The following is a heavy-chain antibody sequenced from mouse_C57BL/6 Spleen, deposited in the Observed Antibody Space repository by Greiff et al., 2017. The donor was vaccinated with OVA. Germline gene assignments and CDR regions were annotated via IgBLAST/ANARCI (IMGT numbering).Heavy chain of an antibody. D-gene: IGHD2-4*01. J-gene: IGHJ1*03. Sequence: ESGPGLVKPSQSLSLTCSVTGYSITSGYYWNWIRQFPGNKLEWMGYISYDGSHNYNPSLKNRISITRDTSKNQFFLKLNSVTTEDTATYYCARDRYDYDRYFDVWGTGTTVTVSS. CDR2: ISYDGSH. CDR3: ARDRYDYDRYFDV. CDR1: GYSITSGYY. V-gene: IGHV3-6*01.